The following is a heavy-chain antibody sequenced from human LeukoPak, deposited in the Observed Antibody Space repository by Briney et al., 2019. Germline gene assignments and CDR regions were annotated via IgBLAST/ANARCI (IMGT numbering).Heavy chain of an antibody. J-gene: IGHJ4*02. CDR2: IIPMFGTA. Sequence: SVKFSCRASGGTFSSYAISWVRQAPGKGLEWMGGIIPMFGTANYAQKFQGRVTITAAESTSTAYMELSSLRSEDTAVYYCAGRTWIQRYEALGGFDYWGQGTLVTVSS. D-gene: IGHD5-18*01. V-gene: IGHV1-69*01. CDR3: AGRTWIQRYEALGGFDY. CDR1: GGTFSSYA.